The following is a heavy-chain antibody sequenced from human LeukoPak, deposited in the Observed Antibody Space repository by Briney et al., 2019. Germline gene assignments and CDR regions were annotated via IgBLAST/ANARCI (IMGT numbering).Heavy chain of an antibody. J-gene: IGHJ4*02. Sequence: PGGSLRLSCAASGFTFTNFGMSWVRQAPGKGLEWVLAVSGGGSTFYADSVKGRFTISRDNSENTVYLQMNSLRAEDTAVYYCAKEKNSGYYYHFDYWGQGTLVTVSS. CDR2: VSGGGST. CDR1: GFTFTNFG. V-gene: IGHV3-23*01. D-gene: IGHD3-22*01. CDR3: AKEKNSGYYYHFDY.